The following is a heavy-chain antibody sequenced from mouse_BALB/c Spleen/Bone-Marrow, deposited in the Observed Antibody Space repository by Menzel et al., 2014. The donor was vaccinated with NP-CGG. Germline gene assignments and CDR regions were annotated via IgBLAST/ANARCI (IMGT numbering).Heavy chain of an antibody. CDR2: IDPANGNT. CDR1: GFNIKDSY. Sequence: VQLQDSGAELVKPGASVKLSCTASGFNIKDSYMHWVKQRPEQGLEWIGRIDPANGNTKYDPKFKGKATITADTSFNTAYLQLSSLPSEDTAVYYCTTYYGSRFTYWGQGTLVTVSA. CDR3: TTYYGSRFTY. J-gene: IGHJ3*01. D-gene: IGHD2-9*01. V-gene: IGHV14-3*02.